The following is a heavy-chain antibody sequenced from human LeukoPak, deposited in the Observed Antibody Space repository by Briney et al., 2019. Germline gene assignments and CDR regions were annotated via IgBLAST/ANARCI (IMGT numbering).Heavy chain of an antibody. Sequence: PSETLSLTCAVNGGSFNGFYCTWIRQPPGKGLEWIGEVNHSGGTQYNPSLKSRVTLSVDSSKNHFSLKLTSVTAADTAVYYCARGRSHNWFDPWGQGTLVIVSS. CDR1: GGSFNGFY. J-gene: IGHJ5*02. CDR3: ARGRSHNWFDP. V-gene: IGHV4-34*01. CDR2: VNHSGGT.